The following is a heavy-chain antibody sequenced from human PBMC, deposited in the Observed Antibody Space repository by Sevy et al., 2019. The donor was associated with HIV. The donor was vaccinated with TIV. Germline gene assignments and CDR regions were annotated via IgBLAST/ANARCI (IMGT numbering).Heavy chain of an antibody. J-gene: IGHJ4*02. CDR2: ISGSGGST. CDR3: TKDGLKGDYY. D-gene: IGHD2-21*02. CDR1: GFTFNNYA. V-gene: IGHV3-23*01. Sequence: GGSLRLSCAASGFTFNNYAMNWVRQAPGKGLEWVSTISGSGGSTAHADSVKGRFTISRDNSKNTLYLQMNSLRAEDTAVYYWTKDGLKGDYYWGQGTRVTVSS.